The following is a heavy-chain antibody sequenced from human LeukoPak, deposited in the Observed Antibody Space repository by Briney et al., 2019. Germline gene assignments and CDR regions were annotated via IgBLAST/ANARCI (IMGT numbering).Heavy chain of an antibody. V-gene: IGHV3-48*03. CDR1: GFTFSSYE. CDR2: ISSSGSTI. CDR3: ARWGALGAIDY. J-gene: IGHJ4*02. Sequence: PGGSLRLSCAASGFTFSSYEMNWVRQAPGKGLEWVSYISSSGSTIYYADSVKGRFTISRDNAKNTLYLQMNSLRAEDTAVYYCARWGALGAIDYWGQGALVTVSS. D-gene: IGHD3-16*01.